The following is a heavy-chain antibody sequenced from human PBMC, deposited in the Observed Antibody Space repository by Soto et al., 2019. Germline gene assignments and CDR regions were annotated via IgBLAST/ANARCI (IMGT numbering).Heavy chain of an antibody. Sequence: GGSLRLSCAASGFTFSSYAMHWVRQAPGKGLEWVAVISYDGSNKYYADSVKGRFTISRDNSKNTLYLQMNSLRAEDTAVYYCARDHNAASSYYYSGMDVWGQGNTVTVSS. V-gene: IGHV3-30-3*01. CDR3: ARDHNAASSYYYSGMDV. CDR2: ISYDGSNK. J-gene: IGHJ6*02. D-gene: IGHD5-18*01. CDR1: GFTFSSYA.